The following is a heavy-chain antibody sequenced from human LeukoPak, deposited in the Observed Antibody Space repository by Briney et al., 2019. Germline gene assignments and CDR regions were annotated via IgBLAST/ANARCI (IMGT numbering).Heavy chain of an antibody. J-gene: IGHJ4*02. CDR2: IKEDGSHA. CDR1: GFSFSTYW. D-gene: IGHD2-15*01. CDR3: ASDRAYSQFDY. V-gene: IGHV3-7*01. Sequence: PGGSLRLSCGASGFSFSTYWMDWVRQAPGKGLEWVASIKEDGSHADYADSVRGRSTVSRDNTKNSLYLQMNSRRVDDTAVYYCASDRAYSQFDYWGQGTLVTVSS.